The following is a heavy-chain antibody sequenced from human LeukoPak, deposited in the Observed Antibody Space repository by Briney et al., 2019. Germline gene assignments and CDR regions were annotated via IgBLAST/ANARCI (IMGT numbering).Heavy chain of an antibody. J-gene: IGHJ6*02. CDR1: GGSISSYY. Sequence: PSETLSLTCTVSGGSISSYYWSLIRQPPGKGLEWIGYIYYSGSTNYNPSLKSRVTISVDTSKNQFSLKLSSMTAADTAVYYCARRLRYFDSHMDVWGQGTTVTVSS. CDR2: IYYSGST. CDR3: ARRLRYFDSHMDV. V-gene: IGHV4-59*08. D-gene: IGHD3-9*01.